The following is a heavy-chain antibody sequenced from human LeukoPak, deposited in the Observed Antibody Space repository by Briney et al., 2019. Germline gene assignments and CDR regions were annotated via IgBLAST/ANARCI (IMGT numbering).Heavy chain of an antibody. J-gene: IGHJ1*01. CDR2: ISGSGSTK. V-gene: IGHV3-11*04. Sequence: PGGSLRLSCAASGFNFSDYYMSWMRQAPGKGLEWISYISGSGSTKYYSDSVRGRFTISRDNAKNSLYLEIDRLKVDDTAVYCCARKTPGHDCTWHWGQGTLVTVCS. CDR1: GFNFSDYY. D-gene: IGHD2-8*01. CDR3: ARKTPGHDCTWH.